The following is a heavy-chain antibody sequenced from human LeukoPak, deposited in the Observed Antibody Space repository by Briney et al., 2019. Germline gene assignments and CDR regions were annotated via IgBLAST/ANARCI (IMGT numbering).Heavy chain of an antibody. D-gene: IGHD6-25*01. CDR3: ARHGGRTEGWFDP. J-gene: IGHJ5*02. V-gene: IGHV4-59*08. CDR2: IYYSGST. Sequence: SETLSLTCTVSGGSISSYYWSWIRQPPGKGLEWIGYIYYSGSTNYNPSLKSRVTISVDTSKNQFSLKLSSVTAADTAAYYCARHGGRTEGWFDPWGQGTLVTVSS. CDR1: GGSISSYY.